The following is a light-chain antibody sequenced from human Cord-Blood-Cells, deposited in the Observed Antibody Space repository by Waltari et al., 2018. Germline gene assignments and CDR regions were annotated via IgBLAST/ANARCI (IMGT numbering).Light chain of an antibody. CDR3: QQSYSTLLT. J-gene: IGKJ4*01. CDR1: QSISSY. V-gene: IGKV1-39*01. Sequence: DIQMTQSPSSLSASVGDRVTITCRASQSISSYLNWYQQKPGKAPKLLIDAASSLQSGVPSRGSGSGSESDFTLTSISLQHEDVSSYYWQQSYSTLLTFGGGTKVEIK. CDR2: AAS.